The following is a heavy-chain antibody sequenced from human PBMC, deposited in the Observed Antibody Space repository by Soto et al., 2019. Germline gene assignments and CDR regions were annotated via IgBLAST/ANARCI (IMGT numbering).Heavy chain of an antibody. J-gene: IGHJ4*02. CDR3: AKRRGAGGHFDY. CDR2: ISAYNGNT. D-gene: IGHD2-15*01. Sequence: ASVKVSCKASGYTFTSYGISWVRQAPGQGLEWMGWISAYNGNTNYAQKLQGRFTISRDNSKNTLSLQMNSLTAEDTAVYFCAKRRGAGGHFDYWGQGALVTVSS. CDR1: GYTFTSYG. V-gene: IGHV1-18*04.